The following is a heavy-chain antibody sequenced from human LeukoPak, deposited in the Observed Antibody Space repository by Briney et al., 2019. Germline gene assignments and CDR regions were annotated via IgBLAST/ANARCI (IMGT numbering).Heavy chain of an antibody. CDR1: GGSISSYY. D-gene: IGHD3-22*01. CDR2: IYYSGST. Sequence: SETLSLTCTVSGGSISSYYWSWIRQPPGKGLEWIGYIYYSGSTYYNPSLKSRVAISVDTSKNQFSLNLNSVTAADTAVYYCARGARKSYYYDSSGFYYKYYYYMDVWGKGTTVSVSS. CDR3: ARGARKSYYYDSSGFYYKYYYYMDV. J-gene: IGHJ6*03. V-gene: IGHV4-59*12.